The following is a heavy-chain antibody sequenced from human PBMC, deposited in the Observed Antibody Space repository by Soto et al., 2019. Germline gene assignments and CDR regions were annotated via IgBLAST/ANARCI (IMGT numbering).Heavy chain of an antibody. CDR1: GGTFSSYT. CDR2: FIPMVGMT. J-gene: IGHJ4*02. D-gene: IGHD3-10*01. V-gene: IGHV1-69*02. Sequence: QVQLVQSGTEVKKPGSSVKVSCTASGGTFSSYTINWVRQAPGHGPEWMGRFIPMVGMTNYAQKFQGRVTISTDKSTSTLYMHLNSLRSEDTAVYYCATNYGSGSTHFAYWGQGTLVTVSS. CDR3: ATNYGSGSTHFAY.